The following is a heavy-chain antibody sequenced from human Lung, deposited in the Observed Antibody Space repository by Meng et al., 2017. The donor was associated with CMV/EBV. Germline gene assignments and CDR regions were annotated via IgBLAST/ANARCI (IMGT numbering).Heavy chain of an antibody. CDR1: GGSISSRSFY. V-gene: IGHV4-61*02. CDR3: ARGPYSTGWCDF. J-gene: IGHJ4*02. D-gene: IGHD6-19*01. Sequence: QVHLQGSGPGLVKPSQTLSLTCTVSGGSISSRSFYWNWIRQPAGKGLEWIGRLYATGSTNYNPSLESRATISVDTSKNQFSLRLDSVTAADTAVYYCARGPYSTGWCDFWGQGSLVTVSS. CDR2: LYATGST.